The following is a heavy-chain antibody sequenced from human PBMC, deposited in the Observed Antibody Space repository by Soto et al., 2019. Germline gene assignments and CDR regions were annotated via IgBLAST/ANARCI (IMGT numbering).Heavy chain of an antibody. CDR1: DGSISSYY. J-gene: IGHJ5*02. CDR2: IYGTGTT. D-gene: IGHD1-26*01. V-gene: IGHV4-59*01. CDR3: AGFSSGTYLFDL. Sequence: SETLSLTCTVSDGSISSYYWSWIRQPPGKGLEWIGYIYGTGTTNYSPSLTNRVTISVDMSKNQFSLRLSSVTAADTAVYYCAGFSSGTYLFDLWGQGTPVSVSS.